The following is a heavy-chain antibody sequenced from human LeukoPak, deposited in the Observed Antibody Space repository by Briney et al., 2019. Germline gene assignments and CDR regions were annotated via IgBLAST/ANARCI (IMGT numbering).Heavy chain of an antibody. CDR2: MYHSGST. V-gene: IGHV4-38-2*01. CDR1: GYSISSGYY. CDR3: ARQGGSGSPYYYYMDV. D-gene: IGHD6-13*01. Sequence: PSETLSLTCAVSGYSISSGYYWGWFRQPPGKGLEWIGCMYHSGSTYYNPSLKSRVTISVDTSKNQFSLKLSSVTAADTAVYYCARQGGSGSPYYYYMDVWGKGTTVTVSS. J-gene: IGHJ6*03.